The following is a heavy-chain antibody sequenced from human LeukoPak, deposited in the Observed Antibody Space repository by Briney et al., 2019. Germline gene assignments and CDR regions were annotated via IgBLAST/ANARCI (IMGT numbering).Heavy chain of an antibody. Sequence: SVKVSCKASGGTFSSYAISWVRQAPGQGLEWMGGIIPIFGTANYAQKFQGRVTITADESTSTAYMELSSLRSEDTAVYYCAREWVDTAMVPAFDIWGQGTMVTVSS. J-gene: IGHJ3*02. CDR2: IIPIFGTA. CDR3: AREWVDTAMVPAFDI. CDR1: GGTFSSYA. V-gene: IGHV1-69*13. D-gene: IGHD5-18*01.